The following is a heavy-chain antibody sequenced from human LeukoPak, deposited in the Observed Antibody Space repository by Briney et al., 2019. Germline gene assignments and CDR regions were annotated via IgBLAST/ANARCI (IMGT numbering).Heavy chain of an antibody. D-gene: IGHD2-15*01. Sequence: ASVKVSCKASGYTFTSYYMHWVRQAPGQGLEWMGTINPSGGSTSYAQKFQGRVTMTRDMSTSTVYMELSSLRSEDTAVYYCARVGGYCSGGSCYFEGFDYWGQGTLVTVSS. J-gene: IGHJ4*02. CDR2: INPSGGST. V-gene: IGHV1-46*01. CDR3: ARVGGYCSGGSCYFEGFDY. CDR1: GYTFTSYY.